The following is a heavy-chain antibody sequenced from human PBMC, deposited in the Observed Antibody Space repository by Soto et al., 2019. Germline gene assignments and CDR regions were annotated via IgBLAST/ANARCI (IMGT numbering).Heavy chain of an antibody. J-gene: IGHJ6*02. D-gene: IGHD6-6*01. CDR3: ARDGSSSSEDYYYYGMDV. CDR1: GFTFSDYY. CDR2: ISSSSSYT. V-gene: IGHV3-11*06. Sequence: QVQLVESGGGLVKPGGSLRLSCAASGFTFSDYYMSWIRQAPGKGLEWVSYISSSSSYTNYADSVKGRFTIYRDNAKNSLYLQMNSLRAEDTAVYYCARDGSSSSEDYYYYGMDVWGQGTTVTVSS.